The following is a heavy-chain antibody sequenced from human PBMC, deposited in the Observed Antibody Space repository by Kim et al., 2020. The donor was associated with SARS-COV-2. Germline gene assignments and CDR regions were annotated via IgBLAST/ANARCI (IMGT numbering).Heavy chain of an antibody. D-gene: IGHD3-10*01. V-gene: IGHV1-18*01. Sequence: ASVKVSCKASGYTFTSYGISWVRQAPGQGLERIGWISAYNGNTNYAQKLQGRVTMTTDTSTSTAYSALRSLRSDDTAVYYCARDLLWFGESWVDYWGQGTLVTVSS. CDR2: ISAYNGNT. CDR1: GYTFTSYG. J-gene: IGHJ4*02. CDR3: ARDLLWFGESWVDY.